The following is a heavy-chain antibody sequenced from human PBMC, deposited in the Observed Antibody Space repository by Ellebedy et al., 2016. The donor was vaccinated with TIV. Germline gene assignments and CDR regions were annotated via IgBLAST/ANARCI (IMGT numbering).Heavy chain of an antibody. Sequence: GESLKISCAASGFRFSSYAMNWVRQAPGKGLEWVSYISSSGSPIHYADSVKGRFSISRDNVKNALYLQMNSLRDEDTAVYYCARDENYGAEVIDYWGQGTLVTVSS. CDR2: ISSSGSPI. D-gene: IGHD4-17*01. CDR3: ARDENYGAEVIDY. V-gene: IGHV3-48*02. J-gene: IGHJ4*02. CDR1: GFRFSSYA.